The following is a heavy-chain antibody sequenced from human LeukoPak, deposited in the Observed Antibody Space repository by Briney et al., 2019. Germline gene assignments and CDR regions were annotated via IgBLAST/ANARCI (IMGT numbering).Heavy chain of an antibody. J-gene: IGHJ6*02. Sequence: PGGSPRLSCAASGFTFSSYAMNWVRQAPGKGLEWVSAISGSGSSTYYADSVKGRFTISRDNSKNTLYLQMNSLRAEDTAVYYCAKDKGWGYSAYDCYGMDVWGQGTTVTVSS. CDR1: GFTFSSYA. CDR2: ISGSGSST. V-gene: IGHV3-23*01. D-gene: IGHD1-26*01. CDR3: AKDKGWGYSAYDCYGMDV.